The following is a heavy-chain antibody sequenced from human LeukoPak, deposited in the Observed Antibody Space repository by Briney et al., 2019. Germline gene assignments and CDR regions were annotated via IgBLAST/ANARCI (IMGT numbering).Heavy chain of an antibody. D-gene: IGHD3-22*01. V-gene: IGHV4-4*07. CDR1: GGSISSYY. J-gene: IGHJ3*02. CDR2: IYTSGST. CDR3: ARVADDYYDSSGYPDAFDI. Sequence: SETLSLTCTVSGGSISSYYWSWIRQPAGKGLEWIGRIYTSGSTNYNPSLKSRVTMSVDTSKNQFSLKLSSVTAADTAVYYCARVADDYYDSSGYPDAFDIWGQGTMVTVSS.